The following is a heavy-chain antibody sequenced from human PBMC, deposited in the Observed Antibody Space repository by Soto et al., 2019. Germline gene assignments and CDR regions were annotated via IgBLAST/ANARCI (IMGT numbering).Heavy chain of an antibody. J-gene: IGHJ4*02. CDR2: MSADGSTA. Sequence: GGSLRLSCAASGFTFTNYAMSWVRQAPGKGLEWVSAMSADGSTAVYADSVRGRLTISRDTSKNTLYLLLNRLRAEDTAVYYCAKDRLHGSGSYSWGSFDYWGQGALVTVSS. V-gene: IGHV3-23*01. CDR3: AKDRLHGSGSYSWGSFDY. CDR1: GFTFTNYA. D-gene: IGHD3-10*01.